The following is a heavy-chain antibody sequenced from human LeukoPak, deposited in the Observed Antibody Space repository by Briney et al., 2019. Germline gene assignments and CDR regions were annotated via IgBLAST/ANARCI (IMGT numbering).Heavy chain of an antibody. J-gene: IGHJ4*02. V-gene: IGHV4-34*01. CDR2: INHSGSI. D-gene: IGHD2-8*01. Sequence: PSETLSLTCTVYGGSFSGYYWSWIRQPPGRGLEWIGEINHSGSINYNPSLKSRVTISVDTSKNQFSPKLSSVTAADTAVYYCARLMVYAIRFDYWGQGTLVTVSS. CDR1: GGSFSGYY. CDR3: ARLMVYAIRFDY.